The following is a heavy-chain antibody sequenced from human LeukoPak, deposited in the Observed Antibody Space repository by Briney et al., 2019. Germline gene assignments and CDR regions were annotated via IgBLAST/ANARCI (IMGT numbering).Heavy chain of an antibody. CDR3: TRGSIAYYYMDV. CDR1: GGSISSYY. V-gene: IGHV4-59*01. Sequence: SETLSLTCSVSGGSISSYYWSWIRQPPGKGLEWIGNIYYSGSTNYNPSLKSRVTISVDTSKNQFSLKLSSVTAADTAVYYCTRGSIAYYYMDVWGKGTTVTISS. J-gene: IGHJ6*03. D-gene: IGHD3-22*01. CDR2: IYYSGST.